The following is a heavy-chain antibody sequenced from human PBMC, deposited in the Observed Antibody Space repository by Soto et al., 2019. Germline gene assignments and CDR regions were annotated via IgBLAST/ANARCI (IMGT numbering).Heavy chain of an antibody. D-gene: IGHD2-15*01. J-gene: IGHJ4*02. Sequence: SVKVSWKAPGGTFSSYASSWVRQAPGQGLEWMGGIIPIFGTANYAQKFQGRVTITADESTSTAYMELSSLRSEDTAVYYCARESRYCSGGSCYFLPGIDYWGQGTLVTVSS. V-gene: IGHV1-69*13. CDR1: GGTFSSYA. CDR3: ARESRYCSGGSCYFLPGIDY. CDR2: IIPIFGTA.